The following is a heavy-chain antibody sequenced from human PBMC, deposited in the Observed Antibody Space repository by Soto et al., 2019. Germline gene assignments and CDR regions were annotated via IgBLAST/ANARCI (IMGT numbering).Heavy chain of an antibody. CDR1: GFSLSTSGMC. CDR2: IDWDDDK. V-gene: IGHV2-70*01. CDR3: ARIPRRINYYYGMDV. D-gene: IGHD6-6*01. Sequence: SGPTLVNPTQTLTLTCTFSGFSLSTSGMCVSWIRQPPGKALEWLALIDWDDDKYYSTSLKTRLTISKDTSKNQVVLTMTNMDPVDTATYYCARIPRRINYYYGMDVWGQGTTVTVSS. J-gene: IGHJ6*02.